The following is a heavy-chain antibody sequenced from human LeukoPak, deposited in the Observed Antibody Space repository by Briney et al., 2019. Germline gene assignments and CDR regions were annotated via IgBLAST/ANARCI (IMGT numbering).Heavy chain of an antibody. D-gene: IGHD3-10*01. J-gene: IGHJ4*02. Sequence: PGGSLRLSCAAPGFTFSSYSMNWVRQAPGKGLEWVSYISSSSSTIYYADSVKGRFTISRDNAKNSLYLQMNSLRAEDTAVYYCARGITMVRGVMNYWGQGTLVTVSS. CDR2: ISSSSSTI. CDR3: ARGITMVRGVMNY. CDR1: GFTFSSYS. V-gene: IGHV3-48*01.